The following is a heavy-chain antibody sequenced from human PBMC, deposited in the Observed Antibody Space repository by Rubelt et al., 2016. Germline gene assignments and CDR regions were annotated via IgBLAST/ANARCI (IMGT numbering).Heavy chain of an antibody. J-gene: IGHJ4*02. D-gene: IGHD3-3*01. CDR1: GGSISSSSYY. CDR2: IYYSGST. CDR3: AGPSYDCWSGYAIDY. V-gene: IGHV4-39*01. Sequence: QLQLQESGPGLVKPSETLSLTCTVSGGSISSSSYYWGWIRQPPGKGLEWIGSIYYSGSTYYNLALEGGVTLSVETAKNRFSVKMRSVTAADTAVYYCAGPSYDCWSGYAIDYWGQGTLVTVSS.